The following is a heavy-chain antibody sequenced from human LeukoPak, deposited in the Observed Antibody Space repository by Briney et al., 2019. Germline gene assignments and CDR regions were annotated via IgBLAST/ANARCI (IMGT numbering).Heavy chain of an antibody. J-gene: IGHJ4*02. D-gene: IGHD3-3*01. Sequence: GRSLRLSCAASGFTFRTYTMHWVRQAPGKGLEWVAVISYDENNKDYADSVKGRFTISRDNSKDTLYLQMNSLTPEDTAVYYCARDGGADWGQGTLVTVSS. CDR2: ISYDENNK. V-gene: IGHV3-30-3*01. CDR1: GFTFRTYT. CDR3: ARDGGAD.